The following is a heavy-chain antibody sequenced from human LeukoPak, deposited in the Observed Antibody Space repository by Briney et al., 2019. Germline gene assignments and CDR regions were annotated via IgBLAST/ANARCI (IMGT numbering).Heavy chain of an antibody. CDR1: GFTSSTYW. D-gene: IGHD3-22*01. CDR2: IKQDGSET. V-gene: IGHV3-7*01. Sequence: GGSLRLSCAASGFTSSTYWMSWVRQVPGKGLEWVASIKQDGSETYYVDSVKGRFTLSRDNAKNSLYLQMNSLRADDTAVYYCARDRDSRWDFDLWGRGTLVTVSS. J-gene: IGHJ2*01. CDR3: ARDRDSRWDFDL.